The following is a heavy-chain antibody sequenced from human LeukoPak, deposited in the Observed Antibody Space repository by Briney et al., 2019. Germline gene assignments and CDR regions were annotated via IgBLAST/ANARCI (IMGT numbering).Heavy chain of an antibody. Sequence: SETLSLTCAVYGGSFSGYYWSWIRQHPGKGLEWIGYIYYSGSTYYNPSLKSRVTISVDTSKNQFSLKLSSVTAADTAVYYCARDRGAKTSARMTTVVKGLAFDIWGQGTMVTVSS. J-gene: IGHJ3*02. CDR3: ARDRGAKTSARMTTVVKGLAFDI. CDR2: IYYSGST. V-gene: IGHV4-31*11. D-gene: IGHD4-23*01. CDR1: GGSFSGYY.